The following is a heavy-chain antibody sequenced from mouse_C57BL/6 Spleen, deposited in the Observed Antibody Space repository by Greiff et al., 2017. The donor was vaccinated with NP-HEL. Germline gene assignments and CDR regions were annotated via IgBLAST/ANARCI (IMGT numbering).Heavy chain of an antibody. D-gene: IGHD4-1*01. Sequence: EVKVVESGGDLVKPGGSLKLSCAASGFTFSSYGMSWVRQTPDKRLEWVATISSGGSYTYYPDSVKGRFTISRDNAKNTLYLQMSSLKSEDTAMYYCAELGPAMDYWGQGTSVTVSS. CDR3: AELGPAMDY. J-gene: IGHJ4*01. V-gene: IGHV5-6*01. CDR1: GFTFSSYG. CDR2: ISSGGSYT.